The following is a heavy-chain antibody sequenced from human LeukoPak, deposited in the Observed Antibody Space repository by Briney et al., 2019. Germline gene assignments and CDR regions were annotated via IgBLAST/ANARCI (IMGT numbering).Heavy chain of an antibody. CDR1: GFTFSSYS. CDR2: ISSSSSYI. J-gene: IGHJ4*02. Sequence: PGGSLRLSCAASGFTFSSYSMNWVRQAPGKGLEWVSSISSSSSYIYYADSVKGRFTISRDNAKNSLYLQMNSLRAEDTAVYYCARVGYSNYDFDYWGQGTLVTVSP. CDR3: ARVGYSNYDFDY. D-gene: IGHD4-11*01. V-gene: IGHV3-21*01.